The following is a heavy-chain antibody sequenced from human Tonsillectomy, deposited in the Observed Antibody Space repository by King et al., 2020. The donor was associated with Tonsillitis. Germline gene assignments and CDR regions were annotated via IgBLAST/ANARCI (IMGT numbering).Heavy chain of an antibody. Sequence: VQLVESGTEVKKPGESLTISCTASGYSFTSYWIGWVRHMPGKGLEWMGVIYPGDSDTRYSPSFQGQVTISADKSISTAYLQWSSLKASDTAMYYCARRRVTVDYWGQGTLVTVSS. CDR2: IYPGDSDT. J-gene: IGHJ4*02. CDR3: ARRRVTVDY. CDR1: GYSFTSYW. V-gene: IGHV5-51*03. D-gene: IGHD2-21*02.